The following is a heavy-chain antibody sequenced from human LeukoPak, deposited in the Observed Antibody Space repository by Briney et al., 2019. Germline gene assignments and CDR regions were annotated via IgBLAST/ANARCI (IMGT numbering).Heavy chain of an antibody. CDR1: GFAFSSEA. V-gene: IGHV3-23*01. CDR3: AKDVSNFIGASDA. Sequence: GGSLRLSCAASGFAFSSEAMTWVRQTPAKGLEWVSTIDISGDRTNYADSVKGRFTISRDNSKNTLLLQVNSLRVEDTAIYYCAKDVSNFIGASDAWGQGTMVTVSS. D-gene: IGHD2-8*01. J-gene: IGHJ3*01. CDR2: IDISGDRT.